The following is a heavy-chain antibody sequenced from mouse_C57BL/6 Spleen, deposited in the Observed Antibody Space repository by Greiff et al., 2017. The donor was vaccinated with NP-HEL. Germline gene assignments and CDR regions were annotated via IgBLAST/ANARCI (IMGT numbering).Heavy chain of an antibody. V-gene: IGHV5-17*01. CDR1: GFTFSDYG. CDR3: ARGGYRGYFDV. Sequence: EVMLVESGGGLVKPGGSLKLSCAASGFTFSDYGMHWVRQAPEKGLEWVAYISSGSSTIYYADTVKGRFTISRDNAKNTLFLKVTRMRSEDAAMYYCARGGYRGYFDVWGKGTTVTVSS. D-gene: IGHD1-1*02. CDR2: ISSGSSTI. J-gene: IGHJ1*03.